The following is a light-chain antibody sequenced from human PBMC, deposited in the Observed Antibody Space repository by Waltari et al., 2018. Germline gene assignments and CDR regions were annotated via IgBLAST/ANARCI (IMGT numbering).Light chain of an antibody. J-gene: IGLJ2*01. CDR1: SSDIGGYNY. Sequence: QSALTQPASVSGSPGQSITISCTGTSSDIGGYNYVSWYQQHPGKAPKLIIFDVTRWPSGVSNLFSGSKSGITASLTISGLQAEDEADYFCTSYTSTNTVIFGGGTRVTVL. CDR2: DVT. CDR3: TSYTSTNTVI. V-gene: IGLV2-14*03.